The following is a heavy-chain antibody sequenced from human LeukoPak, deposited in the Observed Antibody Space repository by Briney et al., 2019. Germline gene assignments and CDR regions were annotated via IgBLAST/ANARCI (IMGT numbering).Heavy chain of an antibody. J-gene: IGHJ4*02. CDR1: GFTFSSYG. Sequence: EPGGSLRLSCAASGFTFSSYGMHRVRQAPGKGLEWVAFIRYDGSNKYYADSVKGRFTISRDNSKNTLYLQMNSLRAEDTAVYYCAKDRDYDSGSLDYWGQGTLVTVSS. CDR3: AKDRDYDSGSLDY. V-gene: IGHV3-30*02. CDR2: IRYDGSNK. D-gene: IGHD3-10*01.